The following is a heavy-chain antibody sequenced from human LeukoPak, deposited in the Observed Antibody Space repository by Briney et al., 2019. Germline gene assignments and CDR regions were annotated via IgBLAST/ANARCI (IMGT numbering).Heavy chain of an antibody. CDR1: GFTFSRYT. D-gene: IGHD5-24*01. CDR3: ARGRDGYNLVDAFDI. CDR2: ISSSSIYI. Sequence: GGSLRLSCAASGFTFSRYTMNWVRQAPGKGLEWVSSISSSSIYIYYADSLKGRFTISRDNAKNSLYLQMNSLRAEDTAVYYCARGRDGYNLVDAFDIWGQGIMVTVSS. J-gene: IGHJ3*02. V-gene: IGHV3-21*01.